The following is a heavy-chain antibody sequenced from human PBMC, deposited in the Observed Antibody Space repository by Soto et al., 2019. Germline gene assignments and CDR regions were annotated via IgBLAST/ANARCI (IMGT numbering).Heavy chain of an antibody. D-gene: IGHD6-6*01. CDR3: TRGRVGGIAARPSYYYYMDV. J-gene: IGHJ6*03. CDR1: GFTFSGYW. CDR2: INSDGSGT. Sequence: GGSLRLSCAASGFTFSGYWMHWVRQAPGKGLVWVSRINSDGSGTCYADSVEGRFTISRDNAKRTLYLQINSLRADDTAVYYCTRGRVGGIAARPSYYYYMDVWGKGTTVTVSS. V-gene: IGHV3-74*01.